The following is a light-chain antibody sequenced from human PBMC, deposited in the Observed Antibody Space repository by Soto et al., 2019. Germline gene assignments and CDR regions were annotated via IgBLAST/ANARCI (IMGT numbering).Light chain of an antibody. J-gene: IGLJ1*01. V-gene: IGLV2-8*01. Sequence: QSVLTQPPSASGSPGQSVTISCTGTSSDVGDYNYVSWYQQHPGKAPKLMIYEVSKRPSGVPDRFSGSKSGNTASLTVSGLQAEDEADYYCSSYAGSNNFEVGPGTKLTVL. CDR3: SSYAGSNNFE. CDR2: EVS. CDR1: SSDVGDYNY.